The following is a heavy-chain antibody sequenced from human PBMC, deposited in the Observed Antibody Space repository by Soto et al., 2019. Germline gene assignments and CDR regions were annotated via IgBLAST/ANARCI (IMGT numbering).Heavy chain of an antibody. Sequence: GGSLRLSCAASGFTFSSYAMHWVRQAPGKGLEWVAVISYDGSNKYYADSVKGRFTFSRDNSKNTLYLQMNSLRAEDKAVYYCASSDPLGYCSSTSCYLFYYWGQGTLVTVSS. CDR2: ISYDGSNK. J-gene: IGHJ4*02. CDR1: GFTFSSYA. CDR3: ASSDPLGYCSSTSCYLFYY. D-gene: IGHD2-2*01. V-gene: IGHV3-30-3*01.